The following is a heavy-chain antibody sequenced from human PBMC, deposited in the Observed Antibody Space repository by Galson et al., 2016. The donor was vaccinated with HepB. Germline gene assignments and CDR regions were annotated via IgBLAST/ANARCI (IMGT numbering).Heavy chain of an antibody. CDR3: ARVGWLQVYYMDV. CDR2: IHYSGNT. J-gene: IGHJ6*03. CDR1: GASLSPYF. Sequence: SETLSLTCTVSGASLSPYFWSWIRQPPGKGLEWIGYIHYSGNTNYNPSLKSRITISVDTSRTQFSLKLTSVTAADTAVYYCARVGWLQVYYMDVWGKGTTVTVSS. D-gene: IGHD5-24*01. V-gene: IGHV4-59*12.